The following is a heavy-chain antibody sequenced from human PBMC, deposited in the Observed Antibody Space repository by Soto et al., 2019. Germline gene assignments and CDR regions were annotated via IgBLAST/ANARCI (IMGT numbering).Heavy chain of an antibody. D-gene: IGHD3-22*01. V-gene: IGHV1-69*13. Sequence: SVKVSCKASGGTFSSYAISWVRQAPGQGLEWMGGIIPIFGTANYAQKFQGRVTITADESTSTAYMELSSLRSEDTAVYYCARVGSYDSSGYYYSGAFDIWGQGTMVTV. CDR2: IIPIFGTA. CDR1: GGTFSSYA. J-gene: IGHJ3*02. CDR3: ARVGSYDSSGYYYSGAFDI.